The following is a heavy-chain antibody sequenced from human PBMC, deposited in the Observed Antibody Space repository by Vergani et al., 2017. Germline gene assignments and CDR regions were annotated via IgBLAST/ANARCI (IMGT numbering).Heavy chain of an antibody. CDR3: ARYSGYDFEAFDI. CDR2: INHSGST. V-gene: IGHV4-34*10. CDR1: GGSFSGYY. D-gene: IGHD5-12*01. Sequence: QLQLQESGPGLVKPSETLSLTCAVYGGSFSGYYWSWIRQPPGKGLEWIGEINHSGSTNYNPSLKSRVTISVDTSKNQFSLKLSSVTAADTAVYYCARYSGYDFEAFDIWGQGTMVTVSS. J-gene: IGHJ3*02.